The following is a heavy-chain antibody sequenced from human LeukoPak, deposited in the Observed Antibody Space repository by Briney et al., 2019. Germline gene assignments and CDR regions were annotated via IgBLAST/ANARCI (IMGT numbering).Heavy chain of an antibody. CDR2: IIPIFGTA. CDR3: ASPPCSGGSCYSPYYYYMDV. CDR1: GGTFISYA. Sequence: ASVKVSCKASGGTFISYAISWVRQAPGQGLEWMGGIIPIFGTANYAQKFQRRVTITADESTSTAYMELSSLRSEDTAVYYCASPPCSGGSCYSPYYYYMDVWGKGTTVTVSS. V-gene: IGHV1-69*13. J-gene: IGHJ6*03. D-gene: IGHD2-15*01.